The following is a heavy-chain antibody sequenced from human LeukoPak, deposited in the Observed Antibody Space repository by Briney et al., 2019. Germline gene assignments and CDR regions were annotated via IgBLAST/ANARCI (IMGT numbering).Heavy chain of an antibody. CDR2: ISYDGSNK. CDR1: GFTFSSYA. Sequence: PGGSLRLSCAASGFTFSSYAMHWVRQAPGKGLEWVAVISYDGSNKYYADSVKGRFTISRDNSKNTLYLQMNSLRVEDTAMYYCAREAAPYCGGDCYYLFDYWGQGTLVTVSS. J-gene: IGHJ4*02. V-gene: IGHV3-30-3*01. D-gene: IGHD2-21*02. CDR3: AREAAPYCGGDCYYLFDY.